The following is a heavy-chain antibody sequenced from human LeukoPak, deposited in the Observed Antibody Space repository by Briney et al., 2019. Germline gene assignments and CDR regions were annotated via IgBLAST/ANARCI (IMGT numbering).Heavy chain of an antibody. V-gene: IGHV3-23*01. D-gene: IGHD6-19*01. CDR3: AKDARRTSGWYFFDY. CDR1: GFTFSNYG. CDR2: ISDSGSLT. J-gene: IGHJ4*02. Sequence: GGSLRLSCAASGFTFSNYGMNWVRQAPGKGLEWVSVISDSGSLTYYADAVKGRFTISRDNPKTTLFLQMNSLRAEDPAVYYCAKDARRTSGWYFFDYWGQGTLVTVSS.